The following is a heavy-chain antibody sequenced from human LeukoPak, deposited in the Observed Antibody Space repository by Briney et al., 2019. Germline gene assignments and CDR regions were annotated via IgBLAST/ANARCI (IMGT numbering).Heavy chain of an antibody. Sequence: ASVKVSCKASGYTFTSYGISWVRQAPGKGLEWMGGFDPEDGETIYAQKFQGRVTMTEDTSTDTAYMELSSLRSEDTAVYYCATHYYDSSGYYLVWDWFDPWGQGTLVTVSS. V-gene: IGHV1-24*01. CDR2: FDPEDGET. CDR1: GYTFTSYG. J-gene: IGHJ5*02. CDR3: ATHYYDSSGYYLVWDWFDP. D-gene: IGHD3-22*01.